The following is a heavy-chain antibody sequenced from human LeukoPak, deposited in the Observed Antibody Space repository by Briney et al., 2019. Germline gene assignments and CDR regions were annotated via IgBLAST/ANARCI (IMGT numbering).Heavy chain of an antibody. D-gene: IGHD3-10*01. J-gene: IGHJ4*02. V-gene: IGHV4-4*07. CDR3: AREAVHYGSGSLDY. Sequence: SETLSLTCTVSGGSISSYYWSWIRQPAGKGLEWIGRIHSSGSTNYSPSLKSRVTMLLDPSKNQFSLSLISVTAADTAVYYCAREAVHYGSGSLDYWGQGTLVTVSS. CDR1: GGSISSYY. CDR2: IHSSGST.